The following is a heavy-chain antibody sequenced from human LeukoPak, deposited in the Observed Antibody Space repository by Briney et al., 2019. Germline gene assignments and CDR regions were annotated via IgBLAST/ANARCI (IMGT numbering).Heavy chain of an antibody. CDR3: ARAFSGSGSYYSEMLYYYYYMDV. CDR2: IYYGGNT. V-gene: IGHV4-59*01. Sequence: SETLSLTCTVSGDSISSYYWSWIRQPPGKGLQWIGYIYYGGNTKYNPSLNSRVTISVDTSKNQISLKLNSVTAADTAVYYCARAFSGSGSYYSEMLYYYYYMDVWGKGTTVTISS. J-gene: IGHJ6*03. CDR1: GDSISSYY. D-gene: IGHD3-10*01.